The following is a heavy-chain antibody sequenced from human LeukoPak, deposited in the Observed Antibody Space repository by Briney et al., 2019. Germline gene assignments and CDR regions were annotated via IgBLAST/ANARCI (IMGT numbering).Heavy chain of an antibody. Sequence: GGSLRLSCTASGFTFGDYVMSWVRQAPGKGLEWVGFIRSKAYGGTTKNAASVKGRFTISRDDSRSIAYLQMNSLKTEDTAVYYCARTYGSGSYPSPFFDYWGQGTLVTVSS. CDR3: ARTYGSGSYPSPFFDY. J-gene: IGHJ4*02. V-gene: IGHV3-49*04. D-gene: IGHD3-10*01. CDR1: GFTFGDYV. CDR2: IRSKAYGGTT.